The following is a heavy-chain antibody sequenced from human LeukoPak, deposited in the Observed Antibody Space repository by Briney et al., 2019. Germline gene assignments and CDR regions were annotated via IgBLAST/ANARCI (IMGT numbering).Heavy chain of an antibody. Sequence: SQTLSLTCTVSGGSLSSGDYYWSWIRQPPGTGLEWIGYIYYSGSTYYNPSLKSRVTISVDTSKNQFSLKLSSVTAADTAVYYCARVGSATTVTLIDYWGQGTLVTVSS. J-gene: IGHJ4*02. D-gene: IGHD4-17*01. CDR2: IYYSGST. CDR3: ARVGSATTVTLIDY. CDR1: GGSLSSGDYY. V-gene: IGHV4-30-4*01.